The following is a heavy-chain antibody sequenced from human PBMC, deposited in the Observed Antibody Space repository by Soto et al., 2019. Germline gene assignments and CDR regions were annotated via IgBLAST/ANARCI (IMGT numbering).Heavy chain of an antibody. D-gene: IGHD2-21*01. V-gene: IGHV3-23*01. CDR2: IRGDGGAT. CDR3: AKDRRGGEYPAFDL. J-gene: IGHJ3*01. CDR1: GFTVSDYD. Sequence: EVQLLESGGGLVQPGGSLRLSCAASGFTVSDYDMGWVRQAPGKGLEWVSLIRGDGGATYYADSVEGRLTISRDTSENTVYLQMNSLSAEDTALYYCAKDRRGGEYPAFDLWGQGTMVTVSS.